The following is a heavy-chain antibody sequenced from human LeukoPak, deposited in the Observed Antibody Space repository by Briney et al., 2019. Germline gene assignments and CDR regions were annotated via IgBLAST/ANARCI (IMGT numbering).Heavy chain of an antibody. CDR3: AKRGSGDGYYFDY. Sequence: PSETLSLTCTVSGGSISSSSYYWAWIRQPPGKGLEWIGSMYYSGSTYYNPSLNSRLTISIDTSKNQFSLKLSSVTAADTAVYYCAKRGSGDGYYFDYWGQGTVVTVSS. CDR2: MYYSGST. V-gene: IGHV4-39*01. J-gene: IGHJ4*02. D-gene: IGHD2-15*01. CDR1: GGSISSSSYY.